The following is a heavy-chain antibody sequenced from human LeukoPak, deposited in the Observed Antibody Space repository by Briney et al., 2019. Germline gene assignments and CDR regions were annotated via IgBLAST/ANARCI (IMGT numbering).Heavy chain of an antibody. Sequence: SETLSLTCTVSGGSISSSSYYWGWIRQPPRKGLEWIGSIYYSGSTYYNPSLKSRVTISVDTSKNQFSLKLSSVTAADTAVYYCARASRQWLIYWGQGTLVTVSS. D-gene: IGHD6-19*01. CDR2: IYYSGST. V-gene: IGHV4-39*07. CDR3: ARASRQWLIY. J-gene: IGHJ4*02. CDR1: GGSISSSSYY.